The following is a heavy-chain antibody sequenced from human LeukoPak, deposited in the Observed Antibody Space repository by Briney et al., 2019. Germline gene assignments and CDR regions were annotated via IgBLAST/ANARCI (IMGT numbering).Heavy chain of an antibody. CDR3: ARDYDFWSGYFDW. V-gene: IGHV3-7*05. D-gene: IGHD3-3*01. CDR2: IKTDGTEA. CDR1: GFTFRDYW. J-gene: IGHJ4*02. Sequence: GGSLRLSCAASGFTFRDYWMSWVRQAPGKGLEWVANIKTDGTEAYYMDSVKGRFNISRDNAKNALYLQMSSLRTEDPAVYYCARDYDFWSGYFDWRGQGTRVTVSS.